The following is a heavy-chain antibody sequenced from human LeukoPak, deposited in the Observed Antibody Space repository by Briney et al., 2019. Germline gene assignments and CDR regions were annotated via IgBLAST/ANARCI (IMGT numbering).Heavy chain of an antibody. CDR3: ARQAPGSGTYSSEY. J-gene: IGHJ4*02. CDR2: INPNSVET. V-gene: IGHV1-2*02. CDR1: GYTFTGYY. D-gene: IGHD3-10*01. Sequence: ASVKVSFKASGYTFTGYYIHWARQPPGQGPEWMRCINPNSVETYYAQMSQGRLTMTRDKYITPAYMDLSRMRSDDRAVYSCARQAPGSGTYSSEYWGEGTLVIVSS.